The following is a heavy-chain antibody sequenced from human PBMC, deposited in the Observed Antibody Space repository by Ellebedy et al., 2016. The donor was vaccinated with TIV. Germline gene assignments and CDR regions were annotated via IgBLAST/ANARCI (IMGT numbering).Heavy chain of an antibody. Sequence: PGGSLRLSCAASGFTFSNAWMSWVRQAPGKGLEWVGLIKSNSDGGATDYAAPVKGRFTISRDDSKNTLYVQINSLKTEDTAVYYCTTPAARTDYFDSWGQGTLVTVSS. V-gene: IGHV3-15*01. CDR2: IKSNSDGGAT. D-gene: IGHD6-6*01. CDR1: GFTFSNAW. J-gene: IGHJ4*02. CDR3: TTPAARTDYFDS.